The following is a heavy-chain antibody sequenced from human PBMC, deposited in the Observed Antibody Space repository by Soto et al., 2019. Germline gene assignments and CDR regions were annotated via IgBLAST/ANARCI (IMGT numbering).Heavy chain of an antibody. CDR3: SPRGGGEPEWA. V-gene: IGHV2-5*02. J-gene: IGHJ4*02. CDR1: GFSLSTSGVG. Sequence: QITLKESGPTLVKPTQTLTLTCTFSGFSLSTSGVGVGWIRQPPGKALEWLALIYWDDDKRYSPSLKSRLTITKDHPQKPGVPTITNMGPGDTATYYLSPRGGGEPEWAWGQGTLVTVSS. D-gene: IGHD3-3*01. CDR2: IYWDDDK.